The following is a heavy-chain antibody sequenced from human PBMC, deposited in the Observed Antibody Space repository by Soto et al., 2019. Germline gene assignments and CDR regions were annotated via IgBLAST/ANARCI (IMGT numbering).Heavy chain of an antibody. Sequence: SETMSLTCTVSGGSIRSSSYYWGWIRQAPGKGLERIGSMYYSGSTYYKQSLKSRVTISVDMSKNQFSLNLISVTAADTFVYYCAIQVHYSASSLGLCYFEYWGRGTRVTVSS. J-gene: IGHJ4*02. CDR3: AIQVHYSASSLGLCYFEY. CDR2: MYYSGST. V-gene: IGHV4-39*01. CDR1: GGSIRSSSYY. D-gene: IGHD4-4*01.